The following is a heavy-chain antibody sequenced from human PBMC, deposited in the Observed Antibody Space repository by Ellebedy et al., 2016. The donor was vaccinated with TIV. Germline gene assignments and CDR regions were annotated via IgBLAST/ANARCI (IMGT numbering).Heavy chain of an antibody. J-gene: IGHJ3*02. Sequence: LSLTXAVYGGPLSHNSWIWIRQAPGKGLEWVAFISGNGHFRDHRDSVKGRFTISRDNAQNSLFLQLDRLRADDTAVYYCARGDDGYGAAAFDIWGQGTMVIVSS. D-gene: IGHD5-24*01. V-gene: IGHV3-11*05. CDR3: ARGDDGYGAAAFDI. CDR1: GGPLSHNS. CDR2: ISGNGHFR.